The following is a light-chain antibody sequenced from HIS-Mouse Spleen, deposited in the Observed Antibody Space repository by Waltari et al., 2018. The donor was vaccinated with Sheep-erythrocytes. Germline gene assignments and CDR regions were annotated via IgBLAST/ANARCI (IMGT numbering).Light chain of an antibody. J-gene: IGKJ4*01. CDR3: QQYDNLLT. CDR2: DAS. CDR1: QDISNY. V-gene: IGKV1-33*01. Sequence: DIQMNQYPSSLSASVGDRVTITCQASQDISNYLNWYQQKPGKAPKLLIYDASNLETGVPSRFSGSGSGTDFTFTISSLQPEDIATYYCQQYDNLLTFGGGTKVEIK.